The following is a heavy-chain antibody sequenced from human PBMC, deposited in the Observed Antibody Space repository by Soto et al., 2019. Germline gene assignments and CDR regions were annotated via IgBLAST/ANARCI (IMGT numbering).Heavy chain of an antibody. V-gene: IGHV3-74*01. CDR3: ARDPEYSGYDHGFDY. CDR2: INSDGSST. J-gene: IGHJ4*02. Sequence: GGSLRLSCAASGFTFSSYWMHWVRQAPGKGLVWVSRINSDGSSTSYADSVKGRFTISRDNAKNTLYLQMNSLRAEDTAVFYFARDPEYSGYDHGFDYWGQGTLVTVSS. D-gene: IGHD5-12*01. CDR1: GFTFSSYW.